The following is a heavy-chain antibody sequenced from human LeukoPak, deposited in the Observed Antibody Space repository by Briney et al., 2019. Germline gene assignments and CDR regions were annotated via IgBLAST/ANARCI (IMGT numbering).Heavy chain of an antibody. J-gene: IGHJ5*02. CDR1: GFTFSIYS. D-gene: IGHD5-12*01. Sequence: GGSLRLSCAASGFTFSIYSMNWVRQAPGKGLEWVSSISSSSSYIYYADSVKGRFTISRDNAKNSLYLQMNSLRAEDTAVYYCATRAGYSGSRTFDPWGQGTLVTVSS. CDR3: ATRAGYSGSRTFDP. CDR2: ISSSSSYI. V-gene: IGHV3-21*01.